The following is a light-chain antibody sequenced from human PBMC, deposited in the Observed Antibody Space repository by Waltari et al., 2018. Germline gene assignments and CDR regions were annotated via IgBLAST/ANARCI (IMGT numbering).Light chain of an antibody. CDR2: RKK. Sequence: QSVLTQPPSASGTPGQRVTISCSGSSSNIGSNYVYWYQQLPGTAPKLLIYRKKQRPSGVPDRFSGSKSGTSASLAISGLRSEDEANYYCAAWDDSLREVFGGGTRLTVL. J-gene: IGLJ3*02. V-gene: IGLV1-47*01. CDR3: AAWDDSLREV. CDR1: SSNIGSNY.